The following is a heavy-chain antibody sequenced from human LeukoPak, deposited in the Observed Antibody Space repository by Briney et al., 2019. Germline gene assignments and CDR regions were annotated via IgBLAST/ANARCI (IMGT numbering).Heavy chain of an antibody. D-gene: IGHD3-3*01. CDR3: ARGRSEGAFDI. Sequence: SETLSLTCAVYGGSFSGYYWSWIRQPPGKGLEWIGEINHSGSTNYNPSLKSRVTISVDTSKNQFSLKLSSVTAADTAVYYCARGRSEGAFDIWGQGTMVTVSS. CDR1: GGSFSGYY. CDR2: INHSGST. J-gene: IGHJ3*02. V-gene: IGHV4-34*01.